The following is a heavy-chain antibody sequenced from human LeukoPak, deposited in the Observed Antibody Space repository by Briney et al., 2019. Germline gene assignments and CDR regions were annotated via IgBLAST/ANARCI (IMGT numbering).Heavy chain of an antibody. CDR3: AKGEVGATPGGFDY. D-gene: IGHD1-26*01. Sequence: GGSLRLSCAASGFTFDDNAMHWVRQAPGKGLEWVSGISWNSGSIGYADSVKGRFTISRDNAKNSLYLQMNSLRAEDTALYYCAKGEVGATPGGFDYWGQGTLVTVSS. J-gene: IGHJ4*02. CDR1: GFTFDDNA. V-gene: IGHV3-9*01. CDR2: ISWNSGSI.